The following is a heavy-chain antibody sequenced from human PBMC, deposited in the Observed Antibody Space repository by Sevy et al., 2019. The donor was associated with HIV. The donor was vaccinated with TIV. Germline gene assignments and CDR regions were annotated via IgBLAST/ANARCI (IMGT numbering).Heavy chain of an antibody. CDR2: ISYDGNNK. V-gene: IGHV3-30-3*01. D-gene: IGHD6-19*01. CDR3: ASQLKHSSGWYGGGFDI. J-gene: IGHJ3*02. Sequence: GGSLRLSCAASGFTFSSYPMHWVRQAPGKGLEWVAVISYDGNNKYYIDSVRGRFTISRDNSKNMLYLQMNSLRAEDTAVYYCASQLKHSSGWYGGGFDIWGQGTMVTVS. CDR1: GFTFSSYP.